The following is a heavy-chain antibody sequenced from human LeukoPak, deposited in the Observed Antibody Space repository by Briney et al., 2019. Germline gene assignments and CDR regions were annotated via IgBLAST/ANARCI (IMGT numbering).Heavy chain of an antibody. CDR2: IIPIFGTA. CDR3: ARERITSGGSYGRGGWVDY. Sequence: SVKVSCKASGGTFSSYAISWVRQAHGQGLEWMGGIIPIFGTANYAQKFQGRVTITADESTSTAYMELSSLRSEDTAVYYCARERITSGGSYGRGGWVDYWGQGTLVTVSS. J-gene: IGHJ4*02. V-gene: IGHV1-69*13. CDR1: GGTFSSYA. D-gene: IGHD1-26*01.